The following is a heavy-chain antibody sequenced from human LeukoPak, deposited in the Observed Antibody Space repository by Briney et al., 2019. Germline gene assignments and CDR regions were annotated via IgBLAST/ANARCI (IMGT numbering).Heavy chain of an antibody. CDR3: ARVNSSGYNLDY. D-gene: IGHD3-22*01. CDR1: GGSISSYY. J-gene: IGHJ4*02. V-gene: IGHV4-59*01. Sequence: SETLSLTCTVSGGSISSYYWSWIRQPPGKGLEWIGYIYYSGSTNYNPSLKSRVTISVDTSKNQFSLKLSSVTAADTAVYYCARVNSSGYNLDYWGQGTLVTVSS. CDR2: IYYSGST.